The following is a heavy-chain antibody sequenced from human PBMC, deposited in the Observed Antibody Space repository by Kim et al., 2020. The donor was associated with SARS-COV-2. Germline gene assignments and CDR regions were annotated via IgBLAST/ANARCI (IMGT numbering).Heavy chain of an antibody. CDR2: IIPIFGTA. D-gene: IGHD6-13*01. CDR3: AREGERSSWTHPYYYYGMDV. CDR1: GDTFSSYA. J-gene: IGHJ6*02. Sequence: SVKVSCKASGDTFSSYAISWVRQAPGQGLEWMGGIIPIFGTANYAQKFQGRVTITADESTSTAYMELSSLRSEDTAVYYCAREGERSSWTHPYYYYGMDVWGQGTTVTVSS. V-gene: IGHV1-69*13.